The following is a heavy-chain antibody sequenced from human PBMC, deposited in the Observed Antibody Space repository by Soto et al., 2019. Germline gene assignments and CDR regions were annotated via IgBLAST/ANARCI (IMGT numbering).Heavy chain of an antibody. CDR2: INHSGRT. CDR3: ARGRGAENTFYYYFGMDV. J-gene: IGHJ6*02. V-gene: IGHV4-34*01. Sequence: SETKSLTCTVDGGYFSGYYLSWIRQHPGKGLEWIGEINHSGRTNYKPSLKSRVTVSVDTSKKQFSLNLSSVTAADAAVYYCARGRGAENTFYYYFGMDVRGQGTTVTVSS. CDR1: GGYFSGYY. D-gene: IGHD3-16*01.